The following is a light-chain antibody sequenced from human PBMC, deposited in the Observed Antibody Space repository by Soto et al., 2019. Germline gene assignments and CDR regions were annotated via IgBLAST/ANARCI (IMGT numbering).Light chain of an antibody. CDR3: QQYNNWPWT. Sequence: EIVMTQSPATLSVSPGERATLSCRASQSVSSSLAWYQQRPGQAPRLLIYDTSTRATGIPARFSGSGSGTEFTLTIDSLQSEDFAIYCCQQYNNWPWTFDQGTKVEI. CDR1: QSVSSS. CDR2: DTS. V-gene: IGKV3-15*01. J-gene: IGKJ1*01.